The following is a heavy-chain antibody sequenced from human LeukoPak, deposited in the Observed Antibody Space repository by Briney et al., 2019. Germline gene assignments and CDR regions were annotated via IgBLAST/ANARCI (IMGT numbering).Heavy chain of an antibody. V-gene: IGHV1-18*01. Sequence: ASVKVSCKASGFTFVNYVTWVRQAPGQGLEWMGWIANNGNTNYAQHLQGRVTLTTDLTTSTAYMELRSLRSGDTAVYFCARGGAIGVDFWGQGTPVTVSS. CDR2: IANNGNT. D-gene: IGHD3-16*01. CDR3: ARGGAIGVDF. J-gene: IGHJ4*02. CDR1: GFTFVNYV.